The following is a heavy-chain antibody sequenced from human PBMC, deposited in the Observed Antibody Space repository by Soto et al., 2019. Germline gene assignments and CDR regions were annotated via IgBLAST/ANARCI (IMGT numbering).Heavy chain of an antibody. J-gene: IGHJ4*02. D-gene: IGHD2-21*02. CDR2: ISGSGGST. CDR3: AKNLYCGGDCYSGVNYFDY. Sequence: EVQLLESGGGLVQPGGSLRLSCAASGFTFSSYAMSWVRQAPGKGLEWVSAISGSGGSTYYADSVKGRFTISRDNSKNTLYRQMNSLRAEDTAVYYCAKNLYCGGDCYSGVNYFDYWGQGTLVTVSS. CDR1: GFTFSSYA. V-gene: IGHV3-23*01.